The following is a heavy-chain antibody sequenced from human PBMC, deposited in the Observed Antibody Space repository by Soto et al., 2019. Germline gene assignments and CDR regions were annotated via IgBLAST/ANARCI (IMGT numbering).Heavy chain of an antibody. Sequence: PGESLKISCKGSGYSFTNYWIGWVRQMPGKGLEWMGIIYPGDSDTRYSPSFQGQVTISADKSISTAYLQWSSLKASGTAMYYCARILPSFPTYSGYDSGPLSELYFDYWGQGTLVTVS. CDR3: ARILPSFPTYSGYDSGPLSELYFDY. J-gene: IGHJ4*02. CDR2: IYPGDSDT. D-gene: IGHD5-12*01. V-gene: IGHV5-51*01. CDR1: GYSFTNYW.